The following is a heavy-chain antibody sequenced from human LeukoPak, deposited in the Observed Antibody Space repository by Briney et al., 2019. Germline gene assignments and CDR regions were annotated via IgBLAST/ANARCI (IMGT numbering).Heavy chain of an antibody. J-gene: IGHJ6*02. CDR3: AKDRRFTSGDYGCVYGMDV. CDR2: ISWNSGSI. V-gene: IGHV3-9*01. D-gene: IGHD4-17*01. Sequence: GGSLRLSCAASGFTFDDYAMHWVRQAPGKGLEWVSGISWNSGSIGYADSVKGRFTISRDNAKNSLYLQMNSLRAEDTALYYCAKDRRFTSGDYGCVYGMDVWGQGTTVTVSS. CDR1: GFTFDDYA.